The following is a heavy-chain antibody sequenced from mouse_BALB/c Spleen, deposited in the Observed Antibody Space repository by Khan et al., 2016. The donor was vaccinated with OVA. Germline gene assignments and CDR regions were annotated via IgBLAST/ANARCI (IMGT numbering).Heavy chain of an antibody. CDR2: IYPGTDNT. CDR1: GYIFTSYW. Sequence: VQLQQSGAELVRPGASVKLSCKTSGYIFTSYWIHWVKQRSGQGLEWIARIYPGTDNTYYNEKLKGKATLTADTSSSTAYMHLSSLNAEDSAVYFCAREEAWYYFAYWGQGTTLTVSS. V-gene: IGHV1S132*01. J-gene: IGHJ2*01. CDR3: AREEAWYYFAY. D-gene: IGHD3-2*02.